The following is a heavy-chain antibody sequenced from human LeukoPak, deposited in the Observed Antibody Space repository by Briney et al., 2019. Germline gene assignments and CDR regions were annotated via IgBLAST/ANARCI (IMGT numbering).Heavy chain of an antibody. CDR3: ARATGYCSSTSCYDWFDP. CDR2: INSDGSST. V-gene: IGHV3-74*01. CDR1: GFTFSSYA. Sequence: GGSLRLSCSASGFTFSSYAMHWVRQAPGKGLVWVSRINSDGSSTSYADSVKGRFTISRDNAKNTLYLQMNSLRAEDTAVYYCARATGYCSSTSCYDWFDPWGQGTLVTVSS. D-gene: IGHD2-2*01. J-gene: IGHJ5*02.